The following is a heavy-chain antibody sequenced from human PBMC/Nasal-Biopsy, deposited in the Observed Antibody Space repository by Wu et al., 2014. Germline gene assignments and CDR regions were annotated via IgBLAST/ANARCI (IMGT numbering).Heavy chain of an antibody. D-gene: IGHD3-22*01. Sequence: SCAASGFTFEKYWMHWVRQPPGKGLVWVSRIKTDGRDTTYADSVRGRFTISRDNAKNTLYLQLNSLRAEDTAVYYCVRPVDYSDRSGYANEGFNFWGQGTMVTVSS. CDR3: VRPVDYSDRSGYANEGFNF. CDR1: GFTFEKYW. CDR2: IKTDGRDT. J-gene: IGHJ3*01. V-gene: IGHV3-74*01.